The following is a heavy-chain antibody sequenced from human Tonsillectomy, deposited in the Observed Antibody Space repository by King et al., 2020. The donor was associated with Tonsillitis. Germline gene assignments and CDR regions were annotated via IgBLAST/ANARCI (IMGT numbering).Heavy chain of an antibody. CDR1: GFTFSSFW. D-gene: IGHD2-2*01. J-gene: IGHJ6*02. V-gene: IGHV3-74*01. CDR2: IHSDGSST. Sequence: VQLVESGGGLVQPGGSLRLSCAASGFTFSSFWMHWVRQAPGKGLVWVSRIHSDGSSTSYADSVKGRFTISRDNAKNTLYLQMKSLRAEDTAVYYCARDFGPSWTGVSEDYYYGMDVWGQGTTVTVSS. CDR3: ARDFGPSWTGVSEDYYYGMDV.